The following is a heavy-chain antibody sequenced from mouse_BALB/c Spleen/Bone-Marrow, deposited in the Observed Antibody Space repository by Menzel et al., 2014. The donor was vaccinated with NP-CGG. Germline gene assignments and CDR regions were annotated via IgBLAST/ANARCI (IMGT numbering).Heavy chain of an antibody. V-gene: IGHV5-9-3*01. D-gene: IGHD1-1*01. CDR2: ISSGGSYT. Sequence: DVLLVESGGGLVKPGGSLQLSCAASGFTFSSYAMSWVRQTPEKRLEWVAPISSGGSYTYYPDSVKGRFTISRDNAKNTLYLQMSSLRSEDTAMYYCARPPYYGSSEWYFDVWGAGTTVTVSS. CDR1: GFTFSSYA. J-gene: IGHJ1*01. CDR3: ARPPYYGSSEWYFDV.